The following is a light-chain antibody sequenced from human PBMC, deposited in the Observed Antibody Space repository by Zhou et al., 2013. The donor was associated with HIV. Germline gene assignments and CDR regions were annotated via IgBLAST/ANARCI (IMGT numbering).Light chain of an antibody. CDR2: GAS. CDR1: QSVSSSY. V-gene: IGKV3D-20*02. Sequence: EIVLTQSPGTLSLSPGERATLSCRASQSVSSSYLAWYQQKPGQAPRLLIYGASNRATGIPARFSGSGSGTDFTLTISRLEPEDFAVYYCQQRNSWPITFGQGTRLEIK. J-gene: IGKJ5*01. CDR3: QQRNSWPIT.